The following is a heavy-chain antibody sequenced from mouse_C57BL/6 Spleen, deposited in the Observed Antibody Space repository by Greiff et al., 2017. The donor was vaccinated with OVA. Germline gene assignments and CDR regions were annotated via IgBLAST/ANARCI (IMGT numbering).Heavy chain of an antibody. J-gene: IGHJ2*01. V-gene: IGHV1-81*01. CDR3: ARSEVLRY. Sequence: VQLQQSGAELARPGASVKLSCKASGYTFTSYGISWVKQRTGQGLEWIGEIYPRSGNTYYNEKFKGKATLTADKSSSTAYMELRSLTSEDSAVYFCARSEVLRYWGQGTTLTVPS. CDR1: GYTFTSYG. CDR2: IYPRSGNT. D-gene: IGHD1-1*01.